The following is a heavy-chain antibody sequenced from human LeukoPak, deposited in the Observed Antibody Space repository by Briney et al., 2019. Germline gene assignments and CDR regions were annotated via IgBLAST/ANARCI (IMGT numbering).Heavy chain of an antibody. J-gene: IGHJ5*02. V-gene: IGHV3-7*03. CDR2: IKQGGREE. CDR1: EFIFSDYW. CDR3: ARDNGGWFDT. Sequence: GGSLRLSCAASEFIFSDYWMSWVRQAPGKGLEWVANIKQGGREEKYVSSVKGRFAISRDDAKSTLYLQMDSLSGDDTAVYYCARDNGGWFDTWGRGTLVTVSS. D-gene: IGHD3-10*01.